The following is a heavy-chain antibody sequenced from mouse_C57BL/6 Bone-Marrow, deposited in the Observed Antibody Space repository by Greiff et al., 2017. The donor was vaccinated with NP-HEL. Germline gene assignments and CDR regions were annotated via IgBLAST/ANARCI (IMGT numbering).Heavy chain of an antibody. CDR1: GYTFTSYD. CDR2: IYPRDGST. V-gene: IGHV1-85*01. Sequence: VQLQQSGPELVKPGASVKLSCKASGYTFTSYDINWVKQRPGQGLEWIGWIYPRDGSTKYNEKFKGKATLTVDTSSSTAYMELHSLTSEDSAVYFCANGSSYSYWYFDVWGTGTTVTVSS. J-gene: IGHJ1*03. D-gene: IGHD1-1*01. CDR3: ANGSSYSYWYFDV.